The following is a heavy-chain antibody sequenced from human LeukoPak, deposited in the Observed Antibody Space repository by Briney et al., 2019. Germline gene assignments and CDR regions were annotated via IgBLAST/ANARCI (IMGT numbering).Heavy chain of an antibody. CDR3: LYGSGSYPHVFDI. CDR2: ISGGGGST. D-gene: IGHD3-10*01. V-gene: IGHV3-23*01. Sequence: GGTLRLSCAASGFTFSSDDMSWVRQAPGKGLEWVSAISGGGGSTYYAESVKGRFTISRDNSKNTLYLQMNSLRAEDTAVYYCLYGSGSYPHVFDIWGQGTMVSVSS. CDR1: GFTFSSDD. J-gene: IGHJ3*02.